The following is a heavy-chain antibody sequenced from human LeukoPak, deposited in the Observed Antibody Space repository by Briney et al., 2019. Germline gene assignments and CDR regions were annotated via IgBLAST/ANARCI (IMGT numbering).Heavy chain of an antibody. CDR2: IYYSGST. Sequence: PSETLSLTCTVSGGSISSSSYYWGWIRQPPGKGLEWIGSIYYSGSTYYNPSLKSRVTISVDTSKNQFSLKLSSVTAADTAVYYCARADIVATTPFDYWGQGTLVTVSS. V-gene: IGHV4-39*07. J-gene: IGHJ4*02. CDR3: ARADIVATTPFDY. D-gene: IGHD5-12*01. CDR1: GGSISSSSYY.